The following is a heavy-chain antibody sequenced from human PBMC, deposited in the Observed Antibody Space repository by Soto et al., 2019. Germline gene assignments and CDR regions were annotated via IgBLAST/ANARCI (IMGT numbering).Heavy chain of an antibody. V-gene: IGHV4-39*01. CDR3: ARQGRLCEVGYWFDP. Sequence: SETLSLTCTVSGGSISSSSYYWGWIRQPPGKGLEWIGSIYYGGSTYYNPSLKSRVTISVDTTKNQFSLKLSSVTAADTAVYCCARQGRLCEVGYWFDPWGQGTLVTVSS. D-gene: IGHD3-16*01. CDR2: IYYGGST. J-gene: IGHJ5*02. CDR1: GGSISSSSYY.